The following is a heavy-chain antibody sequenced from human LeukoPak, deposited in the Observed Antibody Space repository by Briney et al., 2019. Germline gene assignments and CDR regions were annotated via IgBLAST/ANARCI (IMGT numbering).Heavy chain of an antibody. CDR1: GFTFSSYA. D-gene: IGHD4-17*01. V-gene: IGHV3-23*01. Sequence: GGSLRLSCAASGFTFSSYAMSWVRQAPGKGLEWVSAISGSGGSTYYADSVKGRFTISRDNSKNTLYLQMNSLRAEDTAVYYCAKDMNDYGDYETFDYWGQGTLVTVSS. J-gene: IGHJ4*02. CDR3: AKDMNDYGDYETFDY. CDR2: ISGSGGST.